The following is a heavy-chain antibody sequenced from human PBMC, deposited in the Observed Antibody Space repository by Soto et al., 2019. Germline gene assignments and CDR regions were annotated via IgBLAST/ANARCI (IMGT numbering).Heavy chain of an antibody. D-gene: IGHD6-13*01. V-gene: IGHV4-59*01. CDR3: ARTGSSSWYPDWFDP. J-gene: IGHJ5*02. CDR1: GGAISSYY. CDR2: IYYSGST. Sequence: QVQLQESGPGLVKPSETLSLTCTVSGGAISSYYWSWIRQPPGKGLEWIGYIYYSGSTNYNPSLKSRVTIAVDTSKNQFSLKLSSVTAADTAVYYCARTGSSSWYPDWFDPWGQGTLVTVS.